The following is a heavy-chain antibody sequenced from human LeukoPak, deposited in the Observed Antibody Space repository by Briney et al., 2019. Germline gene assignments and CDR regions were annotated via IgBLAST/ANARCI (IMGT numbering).Heavy chain of an antibody. D-gene: IGHD6-6*01. J-gene: IGHJ3*01. V-gene: IGHV3-48*01. CDR3: ARDSSVCAFDV. CDR1: GFTFSPYT. Sequence: PGGSLRLSCAASGFTFSPYTMHWFRQPPGKGLEWGSYINTGSTTIYYADSVKGRFTISRDNAKNSLYLQLNSLRAEDTAVYYCARDSSVCAFDVWGQGTMVTVSS. CDR2: INTGSTTI.